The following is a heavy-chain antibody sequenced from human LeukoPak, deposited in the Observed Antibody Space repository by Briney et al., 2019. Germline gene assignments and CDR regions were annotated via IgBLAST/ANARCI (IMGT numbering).Heavy chain of an antibody. J-gene: IGHJ3*02. CDR2: IYYNDDK. CDR1: GFSISTRGLG. Sequence: SGPTLVKPTQTLTLTCTFSGFSISTRGLGVGWIRQPPGKALEWLALIYYNDDKRYSPSLKSRLTITKDTSTNQVVLTLTSMDPVDTATYYCAHRAQDTFDIWGQGTMVTVSS. V-gene: IGHV2-5*01. CDR3: AHRAQDTFDI.